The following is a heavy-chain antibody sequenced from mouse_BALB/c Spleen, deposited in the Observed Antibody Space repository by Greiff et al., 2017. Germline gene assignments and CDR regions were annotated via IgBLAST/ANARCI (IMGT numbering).Heavy chain of an antibody. V-gene: IGHV1-9*01. J-gene: IGHJ3*01. D-gene: IGHD2-14*01. Sequence: QVQLQQSGAELMKPGASVKISCKATGYTFSSYWIEWVKQRPGHGLEWIGEILPGSGSTNYNEKFKGKATFTADTSSNTAYMQLSSLTSEDSDVYYCARKGYRYDVGFAYWGQGTLVTVSA. CDR2: ILPGSGST. CDR1: GYTFSSYW. CDR3: ARKGYRYDVGFAY.